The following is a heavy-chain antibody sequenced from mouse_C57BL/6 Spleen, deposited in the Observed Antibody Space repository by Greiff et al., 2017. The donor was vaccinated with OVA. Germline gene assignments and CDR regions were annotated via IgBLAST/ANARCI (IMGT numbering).Heavy chain of an antibody. CDR2: IHPNSGST. Sequence: VQLQQPGAELVKPGASVKLSCKASGYTFTSYWMHWVTQRPGQGLEWIGMIHPNSGSTNYNEKFKSKATLTVDKSSSTAYMQLSRLTSEDSAVYYCALDSSGYRYFDYWGQGTTLTVSS. V-gene: IGHV1-64*01. D-gene: IGHD3-2*02. J-gene: IGHJ2*01. CDR1: GYTFTSYW. CDR3: ALDSSGYRYFDY.